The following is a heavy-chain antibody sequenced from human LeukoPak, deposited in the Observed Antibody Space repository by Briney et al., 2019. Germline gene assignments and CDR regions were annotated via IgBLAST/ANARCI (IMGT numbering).Heavy chain of an antibody. V-gene: IGHV3-23*01. J-gene: IGHJ4*02. D-gene: IGHD6-19*01. CDR2: ISDNGDTT. CDR1: KFTFSSYV. Sequence: GGSLRLSCTTSKFTFSSYVMSWVRQAPGKGLEWVSAISDNGDTTYYADSVKGRFTIARDNSKSTVHLQMNSLRPDDTAIYYCAKEHGGWYFDYWGQGTLVTVSS. CDR3: AKEHGGWYFDY.